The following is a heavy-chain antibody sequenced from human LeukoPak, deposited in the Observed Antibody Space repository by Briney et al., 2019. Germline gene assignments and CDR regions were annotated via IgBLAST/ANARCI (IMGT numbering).Heavy chain of an antibody. CDR1: GYTFASFG. J-gene: IGHJ4*02. Sequence: ASVKVSCKASGYTFASFGITWVRQAPGQGLEWMGWINTHNGDTNYAQKLQGRVTMTTDTSTSTAYMELRSLRSDDTAVYYCAKDHESDGYPCLDHWGLGTLVTVSS. CDR2: INTHNGDT. CDR3: AKDHESDGYPCLDH. V-gene: IGHV1-18*01. D-gene: IGHD3-22*01.